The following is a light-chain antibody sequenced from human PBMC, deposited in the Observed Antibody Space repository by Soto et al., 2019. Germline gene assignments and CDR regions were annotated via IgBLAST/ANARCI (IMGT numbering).Light chain of an antibody. CDR2: WAS. J-gene: IGKJ4*01. V-gene: IGKV4-1*01. CDR3: QQTRSFPLT. CDR1: QSVLYSSNNKNY. Sequence: DIVMTQSPDSLAVSLGERATINCRSSQSVLYSSNNKNYLAWYQQKPGQPPKLLFYWASSRQSGVPDRFSGSGSGTDFTLTIRSLQAEDVAVYYCQQTRSFPLTFGGGTKVEI.